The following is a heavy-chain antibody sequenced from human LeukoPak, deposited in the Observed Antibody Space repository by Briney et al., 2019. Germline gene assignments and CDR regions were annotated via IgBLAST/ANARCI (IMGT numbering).Heavy chain of an antibody. CDR1: GFTVSSNY. CDR2: IYSGGST. V-gene: IGHV3-66*01. D-gene: IGHD6-13*01. CDR3: ARSPLAAPTDY. Sequence: QAGGSLRLSCAASGFTVSSNYMSWVRQAPGKGLEWVSVIYSGGSTYYADSVKGRFTISRDNSKNTLYLQMNSLRAEDTAVYYCARSPLAAPTDYWGQGTLVTVSS. J-gene: IGHJ4*02.